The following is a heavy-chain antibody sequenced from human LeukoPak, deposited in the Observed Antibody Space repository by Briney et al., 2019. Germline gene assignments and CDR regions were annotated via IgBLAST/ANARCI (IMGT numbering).Heavy chain of an antibody. V-gene: IGHV3-53*01. J-gene: IGHJ6*03. CDR2: IYSGGST. CDR1: GFTVSSNY. D-gene: IGHD6-19*01. Sequence: GGSLRLSCAASGFTVSSNYMSWVRQAPGKGLEWVSVIYSGGSTYYADSVKGRFTISRDNSKNTLHLQMNSLRAEDTAVYYCARCGWHYYMDVWGKGTTVTVSS. CDR3: ARCGWHYYMDV.